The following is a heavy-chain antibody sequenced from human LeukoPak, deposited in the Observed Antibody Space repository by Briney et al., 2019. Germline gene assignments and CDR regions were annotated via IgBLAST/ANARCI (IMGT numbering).Heavy chain of an antibody. CDR1: GYTFTSYY. Sequence: GASVKVSCKASGYTFTSYYMHWVRQAPAQGLEWMGIINPSGGRTSYEQKFQGRVTMTRDMSTSTVYMELSSLRSEDTAVYYCARDPRRRDGYNFGYYYYMDVWGKGTTVTVSS. V-gene: IGHV1-46*01. CDR2: INPSGGRT. D-gene: IGHD5-24*01. CDR3: ARDPRRRDGYNFGYYYYMDV. J-gene: IGHJ6*03.